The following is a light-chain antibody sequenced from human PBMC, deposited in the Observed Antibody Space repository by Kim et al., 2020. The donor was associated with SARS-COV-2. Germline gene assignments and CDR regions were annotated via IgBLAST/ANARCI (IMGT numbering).Light chain of an antibody. CDR1: SLRSYY. V-gene: IGLV3-19*01. Sequence: SSELTQDPAVSVALGQPVRITCQGDSLRSYYATWYQQKPGQAPIVVIYGKNNRPSGIPDRFSGSILGDTASLTITGTQAADEADYYCNSRGSNDNVLFGG. CDR3: NSRGSNDNVL. J-gene: IGLJ2*01. CDR2: GKN.